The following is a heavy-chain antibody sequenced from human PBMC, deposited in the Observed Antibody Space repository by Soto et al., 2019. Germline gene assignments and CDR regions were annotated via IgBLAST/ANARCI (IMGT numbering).Heavy chain of an antibody. J-gene: IGHJ6*02. V-gene: IGHV1-18*01. D-gene: IGHD6-19*01. CDR3: ARGLWLAPLNYYYGMDV. Sequence: QVQLVQSGAEVKKPGASVKVSCKASGYTFTSYGISWVRQAPGQGLEWMGWISAYNGNTNYAQKLQGRATMTPDTSTSTAYMELRSLRSDDTAVYYCARGLWLAPLNYYYGMDVWGQGTTVTVSS. CDR2: ISAYNGNT. CDR1: GYTFTSYG.